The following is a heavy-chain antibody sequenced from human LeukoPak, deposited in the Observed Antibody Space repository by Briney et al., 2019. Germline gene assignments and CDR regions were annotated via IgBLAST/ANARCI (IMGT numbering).Heavy chain of an antibody. Sequence: SETLSLTCTVPGGSISSSSYYWGWIRQPPGKGLEWIGSIYHSGSTYYNPSLKSRVTISVDTSKNQFSLKLSSVTAADTAVYYCASILVRGVIYYWGQGTLVTVSS. J-gene: IGHJ4*02. CDR2: IYHSGST. CDR1: GGSISSSSYY. V-gene: IGHV4-39*07. CDR3: ASILVRGVIYY. D-gene: IGHD3-10*01.